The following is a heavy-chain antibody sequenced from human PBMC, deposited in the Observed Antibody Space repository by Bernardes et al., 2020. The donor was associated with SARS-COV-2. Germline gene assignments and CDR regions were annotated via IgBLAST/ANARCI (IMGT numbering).Heavy chain of an antibody. Sequence: GGSLRLSCAVSGFTFSSYWMHWIRQAPGKGLVWVSRINGDGTSTSYADSVKGRFTTSRDNAKNTLNLQMNSLSAEDTAVYYCARGAYSLNKSGPRSVFDIWGQATMVTVSS. CDR1: GFTFSSYW. J-gene: IGHJ3*02. D-gene: IGHD1-26*01. V-gene: IGHV3-74*01. CDR2: INGDGTST. CDR3: ARGAYSLNKSGPRSVFDI.